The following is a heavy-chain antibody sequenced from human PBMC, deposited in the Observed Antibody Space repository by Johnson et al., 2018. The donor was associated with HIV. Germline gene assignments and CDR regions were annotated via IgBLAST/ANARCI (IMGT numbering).Heavy chain of an antibody. CDR3: SSTIDIVPTGRSYDAFDI. V-gene: IGHV3-73*01. CDR2: IRGRANTYAT. D-gene: IGHD5-12*01. J-gene: IGHJ3*02. CDR1: GFTFSGSA. Sequence: VQLVESGGGVVQPGRSLRLSCAATGFTFSGSAMHWVRQASGKGLEWGGRIRGRANTYATEYAASLNGSFTNSRDDSTNTAYLPLNSLTPDDTAVYYWSSTIDIVPTGRSYDAFDIWGQGTLVTVSS.